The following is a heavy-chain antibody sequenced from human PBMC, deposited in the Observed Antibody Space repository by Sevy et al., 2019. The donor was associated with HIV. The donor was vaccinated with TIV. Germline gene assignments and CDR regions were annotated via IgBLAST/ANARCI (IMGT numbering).Heavy chain of an antibody. CDR3: ARILTIFGVVIIKGDYYFDY. CDR1: GGSISSSSYY. CDR2: IYYSGST. V-gene: IGHV4-39*01. J-gene: IGHJ4*02. D-gene: IGHD3-3*01. Sequence: SETLSLTCTVSGGSISSSSYYWGWIRQPPGKGLEWIGSIYYSGSTYYNPSLKSRVTISVDTSKNQFSLKLSSVTAADTAVYYCARILTIFGVVIIKGDYYFDYWGQRTLVTVSS.